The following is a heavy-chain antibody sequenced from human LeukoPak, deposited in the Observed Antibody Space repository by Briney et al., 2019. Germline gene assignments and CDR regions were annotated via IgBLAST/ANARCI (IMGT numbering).Heavy chain of an antibody. CDR3: ANWGGSGRYPLQDFDY. CDR2: ISYDGSNK. CDR1: GFTFSSYG. D-gene: IGHD3-10*01. Sequence: PGRSLRLSCAASGFTFSSYGMHWVRQAPGKGLEWVAVISYDGSNKYYADSVKGRFTISRDNSKNTLYLQMNSLRAEDTAVYYCANWGGSGRYPLQDFDYWGQGTLVTVSS. J-gene: IGHJ4*02. V-gene: IGHV3-30*18.